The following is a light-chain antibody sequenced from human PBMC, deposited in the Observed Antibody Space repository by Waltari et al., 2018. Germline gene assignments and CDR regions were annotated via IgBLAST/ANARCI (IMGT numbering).Light chain of an antibody. V-gene: IGLV1-40*01. J-gene: IGLJ2*01. Sequence: WCQRLPATAPKLLIDGNSNRPSGVPERFSGSKSGTSASLAITGLQSEDEADYYCQSFDSSLSVVFGGGTKLTVL. CDR2: GNS. CDR3: QSFDSSLSVV.